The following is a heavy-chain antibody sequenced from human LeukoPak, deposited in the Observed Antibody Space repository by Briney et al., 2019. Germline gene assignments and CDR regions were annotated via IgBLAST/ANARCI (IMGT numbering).Heavy chain of an antibody. J-gene: IGHJ4*02. Sequence: GGSLRLSCAASAFTFSDYSMNWVRQAPGKGLEWISYISGRSSTIYYADSVRGRFTIYRDNAKNSMYLQMNSLRAEDTAVYYRARDRLTSGSYFFDYWGQGTLVTVSS. V-gene: IGHV3-48*01. CDR1: AFTFSDYS. CDR3: ARDRLTSGSYFFDY. CDR2: ISGRSSTI. D-gene: IGHD1-26*01.